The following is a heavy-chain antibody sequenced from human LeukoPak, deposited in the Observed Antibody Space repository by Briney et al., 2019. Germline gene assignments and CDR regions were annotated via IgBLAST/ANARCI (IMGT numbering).Heavy chain of an antibody. D-gene: IGHD6-13*01. CDR2: IKSKADGETT. Sequence: GGSFRLSGAASGFTFSNAWMTWVRKPPGKGLKWVGRIKSKADGETTDYAAPVKGRFTISRDDSKNTLHLQMNSLKTEDTAVYYCTTAYSSSWYAFDIWGQGTMVTVSS. CDR3: TTAYSSSWYAFDI. V-gene: IGHV3-15*01. CDR1: GFTFSNAW. J-gene: IGHJ3*02.